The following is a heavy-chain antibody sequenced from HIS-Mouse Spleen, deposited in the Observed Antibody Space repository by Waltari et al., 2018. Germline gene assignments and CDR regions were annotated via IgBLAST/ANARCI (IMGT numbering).Heavy chain of an antibody. CDR1: GFTFSSYA. V-gene: IGHV3-30-3*01. J-gene: IGHJ6*02. Sequence: QVQLVESGGGVVQPGRSLEVSCAASGFTFSSYAMHWVRPAPGKGLEWVAVISYDGSNKYYADSVKGRFTISRDNSKNTLYLQMNSLRAEDTAVYYCARDAPSSWYYYYYGMDVWGQGTTVTVSS. CDR2: ISYDGSNK. D-gene: IGHD6-13*01. CDR3: ARDAPSSWYYYYYGMDV.